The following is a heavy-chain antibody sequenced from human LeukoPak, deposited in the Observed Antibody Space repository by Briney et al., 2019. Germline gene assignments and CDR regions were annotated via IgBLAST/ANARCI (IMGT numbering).Heavy chain of an antibody. CDR2: TYYKSAWYN. CDR1: GDSVSRDSIA. V-gene: IGHV6-1*01. J-gene: IGHJ4*02. Sequence: SQTLSLTCAISGDSVSRDSIAWNWIRQSPSRGLEWLGRTYYKSAWYNDYAVSVKGRIIINPDTSKNQFSLQLNSVTPEDTAVYYCARGTGWPQFDNWGQGTLVTVSS. D-gene: IGHD6-19*01. CDR3: ARGTGWPQFDN.